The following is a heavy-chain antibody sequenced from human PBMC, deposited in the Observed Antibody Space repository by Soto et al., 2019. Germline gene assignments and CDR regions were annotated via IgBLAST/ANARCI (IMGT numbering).Heavy chain of an antibody. J-gene: IGHJ4*02. CDR1: GGTFSSYS. D-gene: IGHD1-26*01. V-gene: IGHV1-69*06. CDR2: IIPIFGTA. CDR3: ARDGGRHSGGIDY. Sequence: SVKVSCKASGGTFSSYSINWARQAPGQGLEWMGEIIPIFGTANYAQKFQGRVTITADKSTSTAYMELSSLRSEDTAVYYCARDGGRHSGGIDYWGQGTLVTVSS.